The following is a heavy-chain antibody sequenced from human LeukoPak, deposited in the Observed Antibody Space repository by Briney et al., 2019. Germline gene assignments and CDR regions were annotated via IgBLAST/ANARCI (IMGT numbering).Heavy chain of an antibody. V-gene: IGHV3-23*01. Sequence: LPGGSLRLSCAASGFTFRKYAMNWVRQAPGKGLEWVSAISVSGGTINYADSVKGRFTISRDNAKNSLYLQMNSLRAEDTAVYYCARDDGGWYEAFDIWGQGTMVTVSS. CDR3: ARDDGGWYEAFDI. CDR2: ISVSGGTI. J-gene: IGHJ3*02. D-gene: IGHD6-19*01. CDR1: GFTFRKYA.